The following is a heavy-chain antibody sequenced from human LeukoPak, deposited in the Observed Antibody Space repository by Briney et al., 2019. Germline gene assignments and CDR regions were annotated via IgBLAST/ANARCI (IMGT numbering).Heavy chain of an antibody. Sequence: SETLSLPFAVYGGSFSGYYWSWIRPPPGKGLEWIGEIIHSGSTNYNPSLKSRVTISVDTSKNQFSLKLSSVTAADTAVYYCARGRGSSWYFAVRHYYYYGMDVWGQGTTVTVSS. V-gene: IGHV4-34*01. CDR1: GGSFSGYY. D-gene: IGHD6-13*01. CDR3: ARGRGSSWYFAVRHYYYYGMDV. CDR2: IIHSGST. J-gene: IGHJ6*02.